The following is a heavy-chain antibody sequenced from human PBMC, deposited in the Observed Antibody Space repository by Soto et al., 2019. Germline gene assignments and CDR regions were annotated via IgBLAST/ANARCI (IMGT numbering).Heavy chain of an antibody. CDR1: GYSLTELS. CDR2: YDLEKGET. J-gene: IGHJ5*02. D-gene: IGHD4-17*01. CDR3: ARDLPDVYGYGDYTNWFDP. Sequence: GASVKVSCKVSGYSLTELSIHWVRQAPGEGLEWMGGYDLEKGETIYAQKFQGRVTMTRDTSISTAYMELSRLRSDDTAVYYCARDLPDVYGYGDYTNWFDPWGQGTLVTVSS. V-gene: IGHV1-24*01.